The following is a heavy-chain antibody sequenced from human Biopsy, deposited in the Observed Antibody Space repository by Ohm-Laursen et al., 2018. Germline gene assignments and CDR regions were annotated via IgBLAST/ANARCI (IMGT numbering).Heavy chain of an antibody. J-gene: IGHJ4*02. D-gene: IGHD2-2*01. CDR3: ARDFCDTTSCYPQN. CDR1: GGSVTNRNYC. Sequence: TLSLTCTVSGGSVTNRNYCWSWIRQSPGKKLEWIGYVFYPGNTNYNPSLRSRVTISVDTSKNQFSLRLSSVTAADTAVYYCARDFCDTTSCYPQNWGQGTLVTVSS. CDR2: VFYPGNT. V-gene: IGHV4-61*01.